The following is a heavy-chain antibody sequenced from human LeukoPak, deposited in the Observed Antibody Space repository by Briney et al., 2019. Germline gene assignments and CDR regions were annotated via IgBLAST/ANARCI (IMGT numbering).Heavy chain of an antibody. D-gene: IGHD3-22*01. Sequence: GGSLRLSCTASGFTFSDAWMSWVRQAPGKGLEWVGRIKSKTDGGTTDYAAPVKGIFTISRDDSINTLYLQMNSLKTDDTAVYYCTTLLTFYSDSSGYYRGLAYWGQGTRVTVSS. CDR2: IKSKTDGGTT. CDR1: GFTFSDAW. V-gene: IGHV3-15*01. CDR3: TTLLTFYSDSSGYYRGLAY. J-gene: IGHJ4*02.